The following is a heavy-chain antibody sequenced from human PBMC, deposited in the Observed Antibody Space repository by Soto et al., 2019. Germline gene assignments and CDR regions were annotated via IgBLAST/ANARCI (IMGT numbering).Heavy chain of an antibody. CDR1: GYTFTSYY. J-gene: IGHJ4*02. Sequence: GASVKVSCKASGYTFTSYYMHWVRQAPGQGLEWMGIISPSGGSTSYAQKFQGRVTMTRDTSTSTVYMELSSLRSEDTAVYYCATGLRRHQPLDYWGQGTLVTVSS. CDR2: ISPSGGST. D-gene: IGHD2-2*01. CDR3: ATGLRRHQPLDY. V-gene: IGHV1-46*01.